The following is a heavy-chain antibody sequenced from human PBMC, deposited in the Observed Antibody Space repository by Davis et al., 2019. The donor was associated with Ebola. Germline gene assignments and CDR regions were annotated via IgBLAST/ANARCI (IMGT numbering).Heavy chain of an antibody. V-gene: IGHV5-10-1*01. CDR1: EYSFTNYR. CDR3: ARIGSPRIVGATLDY. CDR2: IDPSDSYT. D-gene: IGHD1-26*01. J-gene: IGHJ4*02. Sequence: PGGSLRLSCKGSEYSFTNYRISWVRQVPGKGLEWMGKIDPSDSYTDYSPSFEGHVSISADKSISTAYLQWSSLKASDTAMYYCARIGSPRIVGATLDYWGQGTLVTVSS.